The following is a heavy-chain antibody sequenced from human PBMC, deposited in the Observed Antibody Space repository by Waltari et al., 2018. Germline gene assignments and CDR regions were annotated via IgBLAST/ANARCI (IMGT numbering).Heavy chain of an antibody. J-gene: IGHJ3*02. CDR3: ARQPPTTVPTPRSPFDT. V-gene: IGHV4-39*07. CDR1: GGSITIISSH. D-gene: IGHD4-17*01. CDR2: IHISGST. Sequence: QPQLQESGPGLEQPSETLSLTCTVSGGSITIISSHWPWIRQTPGKGLEWIGSIHISGSTYYNPSLRSRVTMSVDTSNNQFSLKLTSVTAADTAVYYCARQPPTTVPTPRSPFDTWGQGTMVSVSS.